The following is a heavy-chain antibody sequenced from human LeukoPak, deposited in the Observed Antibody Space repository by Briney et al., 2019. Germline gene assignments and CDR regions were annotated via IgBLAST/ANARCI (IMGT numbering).Heavy chain of an antibody. Sequence: GASVKVSCKASGGTFSSYAISWVRQAPGQGLEWMGGIIPIFGTANYAQKFQGRVTITTDESTSTAYMELSSLRSEDTAVYYCAREGSTSCHNMRWFDPWGQGTLVTVSS. J-gene: IGHJ5*02. D-gene: IGHD2-2*01. V-gene: IGHV1-69*05. CDR3: AREGSTSCHNMRWFDP. CDR1: GGTFSSYA. CDR2: IIPIFGTA.